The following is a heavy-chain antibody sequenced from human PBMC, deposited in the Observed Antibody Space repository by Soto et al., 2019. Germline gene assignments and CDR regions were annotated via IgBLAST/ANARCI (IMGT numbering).Heavy chain of an antibody. D-gene: IGHD1-26*01. CDR1: GFTFSSYS. V-gene: IGHV3-21*01. CDR2: ISSSSYI. CDR3: ARDRSLVGEDAFDI. J-gene: IGHJ3*02. Sequence: GGSLRLSCAASGFTFSSYSMNWVRQAPGKGLEWVSSISSSSYIYYADSVKGRFTISRDNAKNSLYLQMNSLRAEDTAVYYCARDRSLVGEDAFDIWGQGTMVTVSS.